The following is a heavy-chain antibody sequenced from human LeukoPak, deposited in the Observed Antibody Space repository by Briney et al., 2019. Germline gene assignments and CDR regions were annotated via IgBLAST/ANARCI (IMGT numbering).Heavy chain of an antibody. CDR2: ISGSGSTT. CDR1: GFTFRTYA. CDR3: AKDRYEATVTTTGSFDY. J-gene: IGHJ4*02. V-gene: IGHV3-23*01. D-gene: IGHD4-17*01. Sequence: GGSLRLSCVASGFTFRTYAMSWVRQAPGKGLEWVSLISGSGSTTYYAESVKGRFTISRDNSKNTLYVQMNSLRSDDTAVYHCAKDRYEATVTTTGSFDYWGQGTLVTVSS.